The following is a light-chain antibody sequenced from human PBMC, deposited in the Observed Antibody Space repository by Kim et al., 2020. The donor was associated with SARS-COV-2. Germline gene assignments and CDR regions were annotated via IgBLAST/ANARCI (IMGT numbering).Light chain of an antibody. CDR3: QQFNNYPRT. V-gene: IGKV1D-13*01. CDR2: DAS. J-gene: IGKJ1*01. CDR1: QGISSA. Sequence: GNRVTITCRASQGISSALAWYQQKPGKAPKLLIYDASSLESGVPSRFSGSGSGTDFTLTISSLQPEDFATYYCQQFNNYPRTFGQGTKVDIK.